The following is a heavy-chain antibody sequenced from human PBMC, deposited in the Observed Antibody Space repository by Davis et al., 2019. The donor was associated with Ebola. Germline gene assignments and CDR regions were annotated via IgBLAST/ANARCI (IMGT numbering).Heavy chain of an antibody. V-gene: IGHV1-46*01. CDR2: INPNGGYT. D-gene: IGHD6-19*01. J-gene: IGHJ6*04. Sequence: AASVKVSCKASGYTFTSYYMHWVRQAPGQGLEWMGIINPNGGYTKNAHKFQGRVDMTRDTSTSTLNMELSGLTSEDTAVYYCARGAVVSVGRNYVYYGLDAWGKGTAVTVFS. CDR1: GYTFTSYY. CDR3: ARGAVVSVGRNYVYYGLDA.